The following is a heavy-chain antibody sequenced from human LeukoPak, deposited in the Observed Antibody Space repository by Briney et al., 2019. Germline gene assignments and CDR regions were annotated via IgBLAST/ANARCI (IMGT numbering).Heavy chain of an antibody. J-gene: IGHJ4*02. CDR2: INWNGGST. D-gene: IGHD3-22*01. CDR1: GFTFDDYG. Sequence: PGGSLRLSCAASGFTFDDYGMTWVRQAPGKGLEWVSGINWNGGSTGYADSVKGRFTISRDNAKNSLYLQMNSLRDEDTALYYCARDVPVWGYYDSSGYPKWGQGTLVTVSS. V-gene: IGHV3-20*04. CDR3: ARDVPVWGYYDSSGYPK.